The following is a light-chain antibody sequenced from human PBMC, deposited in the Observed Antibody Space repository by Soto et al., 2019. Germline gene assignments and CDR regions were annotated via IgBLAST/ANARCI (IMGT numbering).Light chain of an antibody. CDR2: DVN. Sequence: QSALTQPPSASGSPGQSVTISCTGTSSDVGGYNYVSWYQQHPGKAPKLMIYDVNKRPSGVPDRSSGSKSGNTASLTVSGLQAEDEADYYCSSYAVNNNLGVFGGGTKVTVL. CDR1: SSDVGGYNY. CDR3: SSYAVNNNLGV. V-gene: IGLV2-8*01. J-gene: IGLJ2*01.